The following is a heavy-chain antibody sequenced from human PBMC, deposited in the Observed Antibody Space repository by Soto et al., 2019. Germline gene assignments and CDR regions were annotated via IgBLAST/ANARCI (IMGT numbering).Heavy chain of an antibody. Sequence: SETLSLTCAVSSGSISSSNWWSWVRQPPGKGLEWIGEIYHSGSTNYNPSLKSRVTISVDTSKNQFSLKLSSVTAADTAVYYCARGVRGVISAWFDPWGQGTLVTVSS. J-gene: IGHJ5*02. CDR2: IYHSGST. D-gene: IGHD3-10*01. V-gene: IGHV4-4*02. CDR1: SGSISSSNW. CDR3: ARGVRGVISAWFDP.